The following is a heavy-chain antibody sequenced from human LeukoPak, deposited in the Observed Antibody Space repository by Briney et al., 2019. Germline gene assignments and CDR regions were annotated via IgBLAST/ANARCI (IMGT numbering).Heavy chain of an antibody. CDR1: GGSFSGYY. Sequence: SETLSLTCAVYGGSFSGYYWSWIRQPPGKGLEWIGEINHGGSTNYNPSLKSRVTISVDTSKNQFSLKLSSVTAADTAVYYCARDPIAVAGTLGRAFDIWGQGTMVTVSS. J-gene: IGHJ3*02. V-gene: IGHV4-34*01. D-gene: IGHD6-19*01. CDR2: INHGGST. CDR3: ARDPIAVAGTLGRAFDI.